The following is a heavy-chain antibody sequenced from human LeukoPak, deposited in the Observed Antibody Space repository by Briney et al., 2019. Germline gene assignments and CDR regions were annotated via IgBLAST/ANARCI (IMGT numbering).Heavy chain of an antibody. CDR3: AKDGRIAAAGTYFDY. V-gene: IGHV3-33*06. CDR2: IWYDGSNK. J-gene: IGHJ4*02. CDR1: GFTFSSYG. Sequence: TGGSLRLSCAASGFTFSSYGMHWVRQAPGKGLEWVAVIWYDGSNKYYADSVKGRFTISRDNSKNTLYLQMNSLRAEDTAVYYCAKDGRIAAAGTYFDYWGQGTLVTVSS. D-gene: IGHD6-13*01.